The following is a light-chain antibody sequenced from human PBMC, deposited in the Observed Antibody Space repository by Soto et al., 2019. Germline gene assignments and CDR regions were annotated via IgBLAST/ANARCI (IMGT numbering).Light chain of an antibody. V-gene: IGKV1-9*01. CDR2: AAS. CDR3: QQLKSYPLT. J-gene: IGKJ4*01. Sequence: IQLTPSPSSLSASVGDRVTVTCRASQDISKYLAWYQQKPGRAPKLLIYAASTLQSGVPSRFSGSGSGTDFTLTIVSLQPEDFATYYCQQLKSYPLTFGGGTKVDI. CDR1: QDISKY.